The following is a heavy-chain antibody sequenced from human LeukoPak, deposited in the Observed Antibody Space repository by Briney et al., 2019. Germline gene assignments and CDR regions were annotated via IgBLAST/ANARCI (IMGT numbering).Heavy chain of an antibody. V-gene: IGHV1-18*01. J-gene: IGHJ4*02. Sequence: GASVKVSCKASGYTFTSYGISWVRQAPGQGLEWMGWISAYNGNTNYAQKLQGRVTMTTDTSTSTAYMELRSLRSDDTAVYYCARDFAVQLERRAFDYWGQGTLVTVSS. CDR1: GYTFTSYG. CDR2: ISAYNGNT. D-gene: IGHD1-1*01. CDR3: ARDFAVQLERRAFDY.